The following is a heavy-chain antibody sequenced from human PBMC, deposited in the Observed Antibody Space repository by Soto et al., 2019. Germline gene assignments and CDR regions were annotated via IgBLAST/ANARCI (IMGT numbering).Heavy chain of an antibody. J-gene: IGHJ5*02. CDR2: ISGSGGST. CDR1: GFTFSSYA. CDR3: AKDPLLWFGEPWFDP. D-gene: IGHD3-10*01. V-gene: IGHV3-23*01. Sequence: PGGSLRLSCAASGFTFSSYAMSWVRQAPGKGLEWVSAISGSGGSTYYADSVKGRFTISRDNSKNTLYLQMNSLRAEDTAVYYCAKDPLLWFGEPWFDPWGQGTLVTVSS.